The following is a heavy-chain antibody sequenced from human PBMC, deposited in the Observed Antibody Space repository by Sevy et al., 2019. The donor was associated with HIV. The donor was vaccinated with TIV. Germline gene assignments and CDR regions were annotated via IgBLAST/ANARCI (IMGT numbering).Heavy chain of an antibody. CDR1: GGSISSGGYS. CDR3: ARAPTLEWYFDY. V-gene: IGHV4-30-2*01. CDR2: IYHSGST. J-gene: IGHJ4*02. D-gene: IGHD2-15*01. Sequence: SETLSLTCAVSGGSISSGGYSWSWIRQPPGKGLEWIGYIYHSGSTYYNPSLKSRVTISVDRSKSQFSLKLSSVTAADTAVYYCARAPTLEWYFDYWGQGTLVIVSS.